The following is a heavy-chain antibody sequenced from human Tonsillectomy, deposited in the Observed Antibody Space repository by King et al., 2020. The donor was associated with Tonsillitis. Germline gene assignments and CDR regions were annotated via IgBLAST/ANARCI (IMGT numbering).Heavy chain of an antibody. CDR3: AADDSVLGGTYSSSMFDY. J-gene: IGHJ4*02. D-gene: IGHD1-26*01. V-gene: IGHV1-58*02. CDR1: GFTFSTSA. CDR2: IVLGSAKT. Sequence: QLVESGPEVKKPGTSVKVSCKASGFTFSTSAMQWVRQARGQRLEWIGWIVLGSAKTNYAQKFQERVTITRDMSTSTAYLELSSLRSEDTAVYYCAADDSVLGGTYSSSMFDYWGQGTLVTVSS.